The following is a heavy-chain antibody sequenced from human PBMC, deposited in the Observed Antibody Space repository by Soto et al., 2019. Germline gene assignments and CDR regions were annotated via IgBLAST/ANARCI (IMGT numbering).Heavy chain of an antibody. V-gene: IGHV4-34*01. J-gene: IGHJ6*03. CDR3: ARGRRLTFGGRDSKRNYYYYYYMDV. Sequence: SETLSLTCAVYGGSFSGYYWSWIRQPPGKGLEWIGEINHSGSTNYNPSLKSRVTISVDTSKNQFSLKLSSVTAADTAVYYCARGRRLTFGGRDSKRNYYYYYYMDVWGKGTTVTVSS. D-gene: IGHD3-16*01. CDR1: GGSFSGYY. CDR2: INHSGST.